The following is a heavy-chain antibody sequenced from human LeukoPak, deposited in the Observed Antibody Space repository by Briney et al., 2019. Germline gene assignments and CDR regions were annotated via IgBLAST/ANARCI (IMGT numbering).Heavy chain of an antibody. J-gene: IGHJ4*02. V-gene: IGHV1-69*04. CDR3: ARDLGREDIVVVPAAQ. Sequence: SVKVSCKASGGTFSSYAISWVRQAPGQGLEWMGRIIPILGIANYAQKFQGRVTITADKSTSTAYMELSSLRSEDTAVYYCARDLGREDIVVVPAAQWGQGTLVTVSS. CDR2: IIPILGIA. D-gene: IGHD2-2*01. CDR1: GGTFSSYA.